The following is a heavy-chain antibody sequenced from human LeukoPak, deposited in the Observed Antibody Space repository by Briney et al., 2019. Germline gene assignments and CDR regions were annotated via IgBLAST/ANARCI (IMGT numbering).Heavy chain of an antibody. Sequence: GGSLRLSCAASGFTFSTYAMSWVRQAPGKGLEWVSSISSSAYDIFDADSVKGRFTISRDNSKNTLYLQMNSLRAEDTAVYYCAKDEGYCSGGSCYLGAFDIWGQGTMVTVSS. CDR3: AKDEGYCSGGSCYLGAFDI. CDR1: GFTFSTYA. V-gene: IGHV3-23*01. J-gene: IGHJ3*02. CDR2: ISSSAYDI. D-gene: IGHD2-15*01.